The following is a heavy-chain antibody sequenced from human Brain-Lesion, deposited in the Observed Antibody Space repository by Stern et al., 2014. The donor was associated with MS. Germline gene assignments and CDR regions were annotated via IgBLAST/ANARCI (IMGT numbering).Heavy chain of an antibody. Sequence: QVQLQESGPGLVKPSQTLSLTCTVSGGSISSGDNYWSWIRQPPGKGPEWIGYIHYSRGTYFNPSLKSRATISADTSKNQFSLKLNSMTAADTAVYYCARVPDYGDAFFDYWGQGILVTVSS. CDR3: ARVPDYGDAFFDY. D-gene: IGHD4-17*01. CDR1: GGSISSGDNY. V-gene: IGHV4-30-4*01. J-gene: IGHJ4*02. CDR2: IHYSRGT.